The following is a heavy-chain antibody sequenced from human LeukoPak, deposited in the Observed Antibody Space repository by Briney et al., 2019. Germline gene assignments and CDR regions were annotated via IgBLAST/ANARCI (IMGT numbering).Heavy chain of an antibody. J-gene: IGHJ1*01. CDR3: STAGIAAALKYPQN. CDR2: ITPLFGTT. Sequence: SVKVSCKASGGTFSSYTIFWIRQAPGQGLECMGGITPLFGTTNYAQKFQGRLTITADETTSTAYMELRTLRFDDTAVYFCSTAGIAAALKYPQNWGQGTLVTVSS. CDR1: GGTFSSYT. V-gene: IGHV1-69*01. D-gene: IGHD6-13*01.